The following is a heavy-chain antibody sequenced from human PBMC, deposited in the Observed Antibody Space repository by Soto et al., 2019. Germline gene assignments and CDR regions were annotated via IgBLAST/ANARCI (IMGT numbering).Heavy chain of an antibody. CDR2: IYPGDSDT. V-gene: IGHV5-51*01. CDR1: GYRFTSYW. Sequence: PGESLKISCKGSGYRFTSYWIGWVRQMPGKGLEWVGIIYPGDSDTRYSPSFEGQVTISADKSISTAYLQWNSLQASDTALYYCSTRIVHKDPPSSRPTSPWFDPWGQGTLVTVSS. CDR3: STRIVHKDPPSSRPTSPWFDP. D-gene: IGHD3-22*01. J-gene: IGHJ5*02.